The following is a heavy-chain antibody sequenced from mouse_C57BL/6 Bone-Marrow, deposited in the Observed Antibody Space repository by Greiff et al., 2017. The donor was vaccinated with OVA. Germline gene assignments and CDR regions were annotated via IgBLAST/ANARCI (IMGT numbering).Heavy chain of an antibody. CDR1: GYSITSGYY. Sequence: EVQLVESGPGLVKPSQSLSLTCSVTGYSITSGYYWNWIRQFPGNKLEWMGYISYDGSNNYNPSLKNRISITRDTSKNQFFLKLNSVTTEDTATYYCASLRRRVAYWGQGTLVTVSA. V-gene: IGHV3-6*01. D-gene: IGHD2-12*01. CDR2: ISYDGSN. CDR3: ASLRRRVAY. J-gene: IGHJ3*01.